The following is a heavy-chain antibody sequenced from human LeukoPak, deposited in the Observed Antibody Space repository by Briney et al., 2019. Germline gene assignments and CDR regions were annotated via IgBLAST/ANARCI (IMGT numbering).Heavy chain of an antibody. D-gene: IGHD1-1*01. V-gene: IGHV3-66*01. CDR2: VYTDGNT. Sequence: PGGSLRLSCAASGFTVSSNYMNWVRQAPGKGLEWVSVVYTDGNTYYADSVKGRFTISRDNPKNTVYLQVNSLRAEDTAVYYCARDPYGTGAFDYWGQGTQVTVSS. CDR3: ARDPYGTGAFDY. CDR1: GFTVSSNY. J-gene: IGHJ4*02.